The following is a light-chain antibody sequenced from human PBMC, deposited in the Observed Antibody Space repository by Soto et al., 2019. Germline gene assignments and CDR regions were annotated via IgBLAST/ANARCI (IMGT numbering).Light chain of an antibody. CDR1: QSVTSN. Sequence: EIVLTQSPDTLAVSPGEVSTLSCLAIQSVTSNLAWYQQKRCQAPRLLIYAASTRATGVPARFSGSGSGTEFTLTISSLQSEDFAVYYCQQYNNWHPITFGQGTRLEIK. V-gene: IGKV3D-15*01. CDR2: AAS. J-gene: IGKJ5*01. CDR3: QQYNNWHPIT.